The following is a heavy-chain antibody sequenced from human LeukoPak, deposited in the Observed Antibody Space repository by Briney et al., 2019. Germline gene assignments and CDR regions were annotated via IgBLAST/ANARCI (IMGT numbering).Heavy chain of an antibody. CDR1: GGSISSSSYY. CDR3: ARGLGLSDDYASAFDI. CDR2: INHSGST. V-gene: IGHV4-39*07. D-gene: IGHD4-17*01. Sequence: PSETLSLTCTVSGGSISSSSYYWSWIRQPPGKGLEWIGEINHSGSTNYNPSLKSRVTISVDTSKNQFSLKLSSVTAADTAVYYCARGLGLSDDYASAFDIWGQGTMVTVSS. J-gene: IGHJ3*02.